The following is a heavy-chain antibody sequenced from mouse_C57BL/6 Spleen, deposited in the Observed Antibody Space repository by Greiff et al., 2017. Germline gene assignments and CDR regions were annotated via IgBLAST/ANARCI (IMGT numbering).Heavy chain of an antibody. D-gene: IGHD2-3*01. CDR2: ISYDGSN. V-gene: IGHV3-6*01. CDR3: ARVYDGYSYYAMDY. Sequence: EVKLMESGPGLVKPSQSLSLTCSVTGYSITSGYYWNWIRQFPGNKLEWMGYISYDGSNNYNPSLKNRISITRDTSKNQFFLKLKSVTTEDTATYYCARVYDGYSYYAMDYWGQGTSVTVSS. J-gene: IGHJ4*01. CDR1: GYSITSGYY.